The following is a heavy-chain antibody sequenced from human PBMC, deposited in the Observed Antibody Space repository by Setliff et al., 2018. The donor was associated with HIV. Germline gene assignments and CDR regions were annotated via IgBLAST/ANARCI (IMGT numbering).Heavy chain of an antibody. CDR1: GFTFNNYG. D-gene: IGHD6-19*01. Sequence: PGGSLRLSCAASGFTFNNYGIHWVRQAPGKGLEWVANIKQDGSEKYYVDSVKGRFTISRDNSKNTLYMQMNNLRAEDTAVYYCAKRGYVSAWYDEPVQFYQHMDVWGKGTTVTVSS. CDR3: AKRGYVSAWYDEPVQFYQHMDV. V-gene: IGHV3-7*03. J-gene: IGHJ6*03. CDR2: IKQDGSEK.